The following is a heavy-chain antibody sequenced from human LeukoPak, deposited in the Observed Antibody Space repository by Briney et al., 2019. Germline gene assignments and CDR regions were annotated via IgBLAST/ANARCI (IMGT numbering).Heavy chain of an antibody. CDR2: IYHSGST. J-gene: IGHJ3*02. V-gene: IGHV4-59*12. CDR1: GGSISPFY. Sequence: SETLSLTCTVSGGSISPFYWSWIRQPPGKGLEWIGYIYHSGSTYYNPSLKSRVTISVDRSKNQFSLKLSSVTAADTAVYYCARSREMATRGLGAFDIWGQGTMVTVSS. D-gene: IGHD5-24*01. CDR3: ARSREMATRGLGAFDI.